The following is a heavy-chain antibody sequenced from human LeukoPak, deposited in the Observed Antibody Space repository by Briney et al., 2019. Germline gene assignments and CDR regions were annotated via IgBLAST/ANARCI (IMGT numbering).Heavy chain of an antibody. CDR3: ARGGNGYFSNAFDI. Sequence: PSQTPSLTCAVSGASISGGGYSWSWIRQPPGKGLEWIGYIYHSGSTYYNPSLKSRVTISVDRSKNQFSLKLSSVTAADTAVYYCARGGNGYFSNAFDIWGQGTMVTVSS. CDR2: IYHSGST. J-gene: IGHJ3*02. CDR1: GASISGGGYS. V-gene: IGHV4-30-2*01. D-gene: IGHD5-18*01.